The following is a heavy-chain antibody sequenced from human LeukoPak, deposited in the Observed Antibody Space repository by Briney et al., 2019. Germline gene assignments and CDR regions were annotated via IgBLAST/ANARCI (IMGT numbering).Heavy chain of an antibody. CDR3: AKDLQAEGLYYFDY. J-gene: IGHJ4*02. Sequence: GGSLRLSCAASGFTFSSSAMSWVRQVPGKGLEWVSGISASGGSTSYADSVRGRFTISRDNSKNTLYVQMNSLRDEDTAVYYCAKDLQAEGLYYFDYWGQGALVTVSS. D-gene: IGHD4/OR15-4a*01. CDR2: ISASGGST. V-gene: IGHV3-23*01. CDR1: GFTFSSSA.